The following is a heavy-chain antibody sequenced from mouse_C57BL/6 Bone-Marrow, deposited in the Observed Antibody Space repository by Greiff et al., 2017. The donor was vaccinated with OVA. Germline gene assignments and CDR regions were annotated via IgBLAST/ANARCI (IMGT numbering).Heavy chain of an antibody. CDR2: INPNNGGT. J-gene: IGHJ2*01. D-gene: IGHD2-3*01. CDR3: ARDDLDY. Sequence: EVKLMESGPELVKPGASVKIPCKASGYTFTDYNMDWVKQSHGKSLEWIGDINPNNGGTIYNQKFKGKATLTVDKSSSTAYMELRSLTSEDTAVYYCARDDLDYWGQGTTLTVSS. V-gene: IGHV1-18*01. CDR1: GYTFTDYN.